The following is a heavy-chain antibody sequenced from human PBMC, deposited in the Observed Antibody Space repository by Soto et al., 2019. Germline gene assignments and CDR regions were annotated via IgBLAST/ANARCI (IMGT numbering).Heavy chain of an antibody. J-gene: IGHJ4*02. CDR1: GGSISSGGYY. CDR2: IYYSGST. CDR3: ARLYYYDSSGYLDY. V-gene: IGHV4-31*03. Sequence: GPGPWVPSETLSLTCTVSGGSISSGGYYWSWIRQHPGKGLEWIGYIYYSGSTYYNPSLKSRVTISVDTSKNQFSLKLSSVTAADTAVYYCARLYYYDSSGYLDYWGKGTLVTVSS. D-gene: IGHD3-22*01.